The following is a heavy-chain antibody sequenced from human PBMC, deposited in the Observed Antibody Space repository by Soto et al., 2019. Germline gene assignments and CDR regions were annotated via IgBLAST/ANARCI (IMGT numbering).Heavy chain of an antibody. J-gene: IGHJ4*02. V-gene: IGHV3-66*01. CDR2: VYDDGST. Sequence: EVHLVESGGGLVQPGGSLRLACAASGFTVRNNYMSWVRQAPGKGLEWVSVVYDDGSTYYAGSVKGRFTISRDNSKNPVSLQMNSLRAEDTAVYYCARGHYGSLPGYFDYWGQGTLVTVSS. CDR3: ARGHYGSLPGYFDY. CDR1: GFTVRNNY. D-gene: IGHD3-10*01.